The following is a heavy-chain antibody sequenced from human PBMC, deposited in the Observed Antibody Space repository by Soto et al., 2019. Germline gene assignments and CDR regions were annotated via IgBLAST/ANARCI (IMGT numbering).Heavy chain of an antibody. D-gene: IGHD3-3*01. Sequence: PGGPLRLSYAASGFTFSNVWMNWVRQAPGKGLEWVGRIKSKTDGGTTDSAAPVKGRFTISRDDSKNTLYLQMNSLKTEGTAVYYCTTAFGVVTPAYYYGMDVWGQGTTVTVSS. CDR3: TTAFGVVTPAYYYGMDV. V-gene: IGHV3-15*07. CDR1: GFTFSNVW. J-gene: IGHJ6*02. CDR2: IKSKTDGGTT.